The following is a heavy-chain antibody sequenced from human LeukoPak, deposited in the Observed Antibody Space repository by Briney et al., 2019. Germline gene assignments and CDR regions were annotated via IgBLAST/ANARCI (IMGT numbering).Heavy chain of an antibody. CDR2: IYYSGST. Sequence: SETLSLTCTVSGGSISSGGYYWSWIRQHPGKGLEWIGYIYYSGSTYYNPSLKSRVTISVDTSKNQFSLKLSSATAADTAVYYCARDTLRYFDLWGRGTLVTVSS. CDR1: GGSISSGGYY. CDR3: ARDTLRYFDL. V-gene: IGHV4-31*03. J-gene: IGHJ2*01.